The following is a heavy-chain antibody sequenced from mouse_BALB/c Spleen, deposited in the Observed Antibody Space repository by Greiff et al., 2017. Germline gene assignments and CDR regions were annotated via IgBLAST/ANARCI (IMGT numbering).Heavy chain of an antibody. CDR3: ARDRSTMITTVGFAY. CDR1: GFSLTSYG. D-gene: IGHD2-4*01. J-gene: IGHJ3*01. Sequence: VQLVESGPGLVQPSQCLSISCTVSGFSLTSYGVHWVRQSPGKGLEWLGVIWRGGSTDYNAAFISRLSISKDNSKSQVFFKMNSLQANDTAIYYCARDRSTMITTVGFAYWGQGTLVTVSA. V-gene: IGHV2-2*02. CDR2: IWRGGST.